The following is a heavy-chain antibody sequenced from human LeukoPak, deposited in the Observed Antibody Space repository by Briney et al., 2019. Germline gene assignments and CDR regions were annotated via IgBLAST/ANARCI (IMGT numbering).Heavy chain of an antibody. J-gene: IGHJ4*02. CDR3: ARDGTVVVPAAIIFDY. V-gene: IGHV3-48*03. D-gene: IGHD2-2*01. CDR2: ISSSGSTI. CDR1: GFTFSSYE. Sequence: PGGSLRLSCAASGFTFSSYEMNWVRQAPGKGREWVSYISSSGSTIYYADAVKGRFTISRDNAKNSLYMQMNRLRAEDTAVYYCARDGTVVVPAAIIFDYWGQGTLVTVSS.